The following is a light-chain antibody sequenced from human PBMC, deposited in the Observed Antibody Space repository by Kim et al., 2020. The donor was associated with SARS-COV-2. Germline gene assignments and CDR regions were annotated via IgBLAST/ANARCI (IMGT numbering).Light chain of an antibody. CDR2: HAS. V-gene: IGKV1-39*01. CDR1: QSINNY. J-gene: IGKJ2*01. Sequence: SASVGDRVTFACRASQSINNYLTWYQQKPGKAPKALMYHASRLESGVPSRFSGSGSGTDFTLTITSLQFEVFAIYYCQQAYATPFTFGQGTRLEI. CDR3: QQAYATPFT.